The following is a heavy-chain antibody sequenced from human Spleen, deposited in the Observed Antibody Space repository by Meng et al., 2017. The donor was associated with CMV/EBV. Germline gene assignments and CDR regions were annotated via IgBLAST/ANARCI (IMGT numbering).Heavy chain of an antibody. Sequence: GESLKISCTASGFTFTDYYMTWIRQAPGKGLEWVSYIYSSGTTMYYADSVKGRFTISRDNAKNSLYLQMNSLRAEDTAVYYCARTTLWGGYDAFDIWGQGTMVTVSS. V-gene: IGHV3-11*04. J-gene: IGHJ3*02. CDR1: GFTFTDYY. D-gene: IGHD3-16*01. CDR2: IYSSGTTM. CDR3: ARTTLWGGYDAFDI.